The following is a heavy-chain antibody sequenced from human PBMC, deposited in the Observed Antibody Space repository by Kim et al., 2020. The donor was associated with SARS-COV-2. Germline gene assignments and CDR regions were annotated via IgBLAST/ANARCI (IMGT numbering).Heavy chain of an antibody. CDR3: ARHEVGGGNTY. CDR2: IYPADSDV. D-gene: IGHD2-15*01. V-gene: IGHV5-51*01. Sequence: GESLKISCKASGYIFTNYWIGWVRQMPGKGLEWMGIIYPADSDVRYSPSFQGQVTISAYKSISTAYLQWNSLKASDTAMYYCARHEVGGGNTYWGQGTLVTVSS. J-gene: IGHJ4*02. CDR1: GYIFTNYW.